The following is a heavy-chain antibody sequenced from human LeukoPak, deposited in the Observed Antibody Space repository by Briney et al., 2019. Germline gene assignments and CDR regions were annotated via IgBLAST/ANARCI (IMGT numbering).Heavy chain of an antibody. CDR3: AAVLPYSSSWWLALDY. J-gene: IGHJ4*02. Sequence: SVEVSCKASGFTFTSSAVQWVRQARGQRLEWIGWIVVGSGNTNYAQKFQERVTITRDMSTSTAYMELSSLRSEDTAVYYCAAVLPYSSSWWLALDYWGQGTLVTVSS. D-gene: IGHD6-13*01. CDR2: IVVGSGNT. CDR1: GFTFTSSA. V-gene: IGHV1-58*01.